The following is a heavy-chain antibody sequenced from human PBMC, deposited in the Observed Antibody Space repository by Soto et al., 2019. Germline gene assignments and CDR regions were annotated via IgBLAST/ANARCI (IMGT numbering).Heavy chain of an antibody. CDR2: IWYDGSNK. CDR1: GFTFSTYG. CDR3: GIDGALGDTAVVDS. Sequence: QVQLVESGGGVVQPGKSLRLSCAASGFTFSTYGMHCVRQAPGKGLERVSVIWYDGSNKYHGDSLNGRFTISRDNSKLTLDLQMNNLRAEERAVYYCGIDGALGDTAVVDSWGQGTLVIVSS. V-gene: IGHV3-33*01. D-gene: IGHD5-18*01. J-gene: IGHJ4*02.